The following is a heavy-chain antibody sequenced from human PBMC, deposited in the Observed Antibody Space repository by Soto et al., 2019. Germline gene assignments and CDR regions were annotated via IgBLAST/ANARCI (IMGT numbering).Heavy chain of an antibody. Sequence: PGGSLRLSCAASGFTFSSYSMNWVRQAPGKGLEWVSYISSSSSTIYYADSVKGRFTISRDNAKNSLYLQMNSLRDEDTAVYYCARDSEDTGIAAAGPTNDYWGQGTLVTVSS. J-gene: IGHJ4*02. CDR2: ISSSSSTI. CDR1: GFTFSSYS. V-gene: IGHV3-48*02. D-gene: IGHD6-13*01. CDR3: ARDSEDTGIAAAGPTNDY.